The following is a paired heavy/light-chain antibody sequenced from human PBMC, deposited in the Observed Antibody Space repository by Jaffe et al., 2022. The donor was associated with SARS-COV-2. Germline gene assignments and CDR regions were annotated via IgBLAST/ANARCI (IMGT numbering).Light chain of an antibody. CDR3: CSYADSSTFV. J-gene: IGLJ3*02. Sequence: QSALTQPASVSGSPGQSITISCTGTSSDVGSYNLVSWYQQHPGKAPKLMIYEGSKRPSGVSNRFSGSKSGNTASLTISGLQAEDEADYYCCSYADSSTFVFGGGTKLTVL. CDR1: SSDVGSYNL. V-gene: IGLV2-23*03. CDR2: EGS.
Heavy chain of an antibody. CDR3: ARGSIAVTGTHAFDI. Sequence: EVELVESGGGLVQPGGSLRLSCAASGFTFSSYWMHWVRQAPGKGLVWVSRINNDGSSTNYADSVKGRFTISRDNAKNTLYLQMNGLRAEDTAVYYCARGSIAVTGTHAFDIWGQGTMVTVSS. D-gene: IGHD6-19*01. V-gene: IGHV3-74*01. CDR1: GFTFSSYW. CDR2: INNDGSST. J-gene: IGHJ3*02.